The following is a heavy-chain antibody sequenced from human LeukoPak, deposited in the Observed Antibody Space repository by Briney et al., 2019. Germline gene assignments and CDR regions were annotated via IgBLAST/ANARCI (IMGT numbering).Heavy chain of an antibody. CDR1: GGSISSGDYY. Sequence: PSETLSLTCTVSGGSISSGDYYWSWIRQPPGKGLEWIGYIYYSGSTTYNPSLKSRVTISVDTSKNQFSLKLSSVTAADTAVYYCARFSLDYDILTGPSAYYFDYWGQGTLVTVSS. CDR3: ARFSLDYDILTGPSAYYFDY. V-gene: IGHV4-61*08. D-gene: IGHD3-9*01. J-gene: IGHJ4*02. CDR2: IYYSGST.